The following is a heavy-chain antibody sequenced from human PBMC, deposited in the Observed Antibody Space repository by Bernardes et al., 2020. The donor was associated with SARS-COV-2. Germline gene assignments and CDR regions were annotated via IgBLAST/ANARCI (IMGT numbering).Heavy chain of an antibody. D-gene: IGHD1-26*01. J-gene: IGHJ4*02. Sequence: GGSLRLSRAASGFTFSYYWMSWIRQAPGKGLEWVANIKEDGSDAYYVDSVKGRFFISRDNAKSSLFLQMISLEIEDTALYYCARGGAHWDFWGRGTLVTVSS. V-gene: IGHV3-7*03. CDR3: ARGGAHWDF. CDR1: GFTFSYYW. CDR2: IKEDGSDA.